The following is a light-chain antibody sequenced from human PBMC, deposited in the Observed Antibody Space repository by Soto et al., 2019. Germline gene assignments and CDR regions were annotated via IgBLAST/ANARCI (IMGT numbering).Light chain of an antibody. CDR1: GSDVGGYNY. Sequence: QSVLTQPPSASGSPGQSVTISCTGTGSDVGGYNYVTWYQQHPGKAPKLIIYEVSQRPSGVPDRFSGSKSGNTASLIVSGLQAEDEADYYCSSYAGSNFWVFGGGTKLTVL. V-gene: IGLV2-8*01. CDR3: SSYAGSNFWV. CDR2: EVS. J-gene: IGLJ3*02.